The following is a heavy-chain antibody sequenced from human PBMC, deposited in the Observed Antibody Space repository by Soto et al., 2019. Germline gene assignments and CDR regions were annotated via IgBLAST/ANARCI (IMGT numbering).Heavy chain of an antibody. J-gene: IGHJ4*01. CDR1: GLTFSTYA. Sequence: GRSLRLSYAASGLTFSTYAMSWVRQPPGRGWEWVSSTGGMDGSTFYAGSVKGRFSISRDNSKNTLSLQMSSLRAEDTAIYYCAKFDSRGYARDPFDYWGHGTLVTVSS. CDR2: TGGMDGST. V-gene: IGHV3-23*01. D-gene: IGHD3-22*01. CDR3: AKFDSRGYARDPFDY.